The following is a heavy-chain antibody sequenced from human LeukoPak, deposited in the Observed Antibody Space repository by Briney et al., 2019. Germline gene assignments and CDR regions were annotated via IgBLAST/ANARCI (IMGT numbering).Heavy chain of an antibody. CDR3: AKDFED. J-gene: IGHJ4*02. CDR2: ITSGGST. Sequence: GGSLRLSCAASGFTFSSHVMTWVRQAPGKGLEWVSSITSGGSTYYADSVKGRFTISRDYSKNTLYLQMNSLRAEDTAVYFCAKDFEDWGQGTLVTVSS. V-gene: IGHV3-23*01. CDR1: GFTFSSHV.